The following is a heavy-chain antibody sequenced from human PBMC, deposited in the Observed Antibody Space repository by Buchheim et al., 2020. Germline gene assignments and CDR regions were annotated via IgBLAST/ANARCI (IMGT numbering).Heavy chain of an antibody. CDR2: KWYDGSKE. CDR3: ARDRGADAPIDY. V-gene: IGHV3-33*01. D-gene: IGHD4/OR15-4a*01. J-gene: IGHJ4*02. CDR1: GFTFSTYG. Sequence: QVHLVESGGGVVQPGRSLRLSCVASGFTFSTYGMHWVRQAPGKGLEWVAVKWYDGSKEYYAESVRGRFSISRDNSKNTLYLQMNSLEVDDTAVYYCARDRGADAPIDYWGQG.